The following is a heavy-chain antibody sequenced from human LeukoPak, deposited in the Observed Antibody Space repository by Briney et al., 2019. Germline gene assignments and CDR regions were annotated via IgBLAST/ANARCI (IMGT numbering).Heavy chain of an antibody. D-gene: IGHD6-13*01. Sequence: ASVKVSCKASGYTFTSYYMHWVRQAPGQGLEWMGIINPSGGSTSYAQKFQGRVTMTRDTSTSTVYMELRSLRSEDTAVYYCATLYAGYSSSWYYFDYWGQGTLVTVSS. CDR3: ATLYAGYSSSWYYFDY. J-gene: IGHJ4*02. CDR1: GYTFTSYY. V-gene: IGHV1-46*01. CDR2: INPSGGST.